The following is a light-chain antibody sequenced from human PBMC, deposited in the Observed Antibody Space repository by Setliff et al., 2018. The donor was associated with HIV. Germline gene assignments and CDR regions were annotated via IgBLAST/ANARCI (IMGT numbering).Light chain of an antibody. CDR3: QVWDTSSGHNYV. V-gene: IGLV3-21*04. CDR2: YDS. CDR1: DIGSKS. Sequence: SYELTQPPSVSVAPGKTARITCGGNDIGSKSVHWYQQKPGQAPVLVIYYDSDRPSGIPERFSGFNSGNTATLTISRVEAGDEADYYCQVWDTSSGHNYVFGTGTKVTVL. J-gene: IGLJ1*01.